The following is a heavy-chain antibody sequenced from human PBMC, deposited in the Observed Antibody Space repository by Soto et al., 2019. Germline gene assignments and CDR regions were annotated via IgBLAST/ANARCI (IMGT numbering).Heavy chain of an antibody. CDR3: ARGRGYSYGLDP. CDR2: ISYSGTT. CDR1: GDFISSNNTY. V-gene: IGHV4-30-4*01. Sequence: SXTLSLTGTVSGDFISSNNTYWIWIRQPPGEGLEWIGFISYSGTTSYSPSLKSRVAISLDTSKNQFSLSLSSVTAADTAVYYCARGRGYSYGLDPWGQGTLVTVSS. J-gene: IGHJ5*02. D-gene: IGHD5-18*01.